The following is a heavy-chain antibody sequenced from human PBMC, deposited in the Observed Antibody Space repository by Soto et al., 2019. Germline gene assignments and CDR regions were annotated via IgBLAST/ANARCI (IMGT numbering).Heavy chain of an antibody. CDR2: IWYDGSNK. Sequence: QVQLVESGGGVVQPGRSLRLSCAASGFTFSSYGMHWVRQAPGKGLEWVAVIWYDGSNKYYADSVKGRFTISRDNSKNTLYLQMNSLRAEDMAVYYCAREGRYYYGMDVWGQGTTVTVSS. D-gene: IGHD1-26*01. CDR1: GFTFSSYG. V-gene: IGHV3-33*01. CDR3: AREGRYYYGMDV. J-gene: IGHJ6*02.